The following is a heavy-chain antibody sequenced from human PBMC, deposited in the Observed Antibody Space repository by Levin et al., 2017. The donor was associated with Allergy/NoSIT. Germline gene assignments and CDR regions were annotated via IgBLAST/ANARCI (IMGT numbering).Heavy chain of an antibody. CDR1: GYSFTSYW. D-gene: IGHD6-19*01. Sequence: GESLKISCKGSGYSFTSYWIGWVRQMPGKGLEWMGIIYPGDSDTRYSPSFQGQVTISADKSISTAYLQWSSLKASDTAMYYCARQKPQWLVISDAFDSWGQGTMVTVAS. J-gene: IGHJ3*02. CDR3: ARQKPQWLVISDAFDS. CDR2: IYPGDSDT. V-gene: IGHV5-51*01.